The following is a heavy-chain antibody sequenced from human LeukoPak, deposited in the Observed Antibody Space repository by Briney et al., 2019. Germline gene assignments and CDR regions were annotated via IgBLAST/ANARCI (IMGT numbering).Heavy chain of an antibody. CDR3: ARGGSGSDAFDI. V-gene: IGHV3-21*01. J-gene: IGHJ3*02. CDR1: GFTFSSHA. CDR2: ISSSSSYI. Sequence: GGSLRLSCAASGFTFSSHAMSWVRQAPGKGLEWVSSISSSSSYIYYADPVKGRFTISRDNAKNSLYLQMNSLRAEDTAVYYCARGGSGSDAFDIWGQGTMVTVSS. D-gene: IGHD1-26*01.